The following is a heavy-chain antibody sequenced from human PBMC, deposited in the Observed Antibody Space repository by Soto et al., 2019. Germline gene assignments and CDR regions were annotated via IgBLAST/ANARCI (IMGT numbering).Heavy chain of an antibody. CDR2: VYYSGST. J-gene: IGHJ5*02. CDR3: SRVRPLLPACAIFWFAP. V-gene: IGHV4-30-4*08. D-gene: IGHD2-2*01. Sequence: SHTLPLSCSGCGDSTGRGDKYWSWSCQHQGTGLERIGYVYYSGSTYYNPSLTRRVTMSVDTSKNQFALKLTSVTAADTAVYYFSRVRPLLPACAIFWFAPWVQGVLVT. CDR1: GDSTGRGDKY.